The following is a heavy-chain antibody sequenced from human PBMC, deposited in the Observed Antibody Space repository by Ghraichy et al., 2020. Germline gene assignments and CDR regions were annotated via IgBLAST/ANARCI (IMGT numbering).Heavy chain of an antibody. V-gene: IGHV3-30*04. J-gene: IGHJ4*02. Sequence: GGSLRLSCAASGFTFSSYAMHWVRQAPGKGLEWVAVISYDGSNKYYADSVKGRFTISRDNSKNTLYLQMNSLRAEDTAVYYCARDAIGYDSSGYPSFDYWGQGTLVTVSS. D-gene: IGHD3-22*01. CDR2: ISYDGSNK. CDR3: ARDAIGYDSSGYPSFDY. CDR1: GFTFSSYA.